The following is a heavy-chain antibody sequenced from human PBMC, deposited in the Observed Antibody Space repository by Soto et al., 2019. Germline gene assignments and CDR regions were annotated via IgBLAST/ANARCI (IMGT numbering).Heavy chain of an antibody. J-gene: IGHJ4*02. CDR3: VKQAHGLDGVAFDY. CDR1: GFIFSEST. Sequence: PGWSLRLSWSAYGFIFSESTIYWVRQVPGKGLEAISAVSTSGRSTYYADSVKDRFTISRDNSKNTLFLQMGSLRPEDTAIYYCVKQAHGLDGVAFDYWGQGTQVTVSS. V-gene: IGHV3-64D*06. CDR2: VSTSGRST. D-gene: IGHD2-15*01.